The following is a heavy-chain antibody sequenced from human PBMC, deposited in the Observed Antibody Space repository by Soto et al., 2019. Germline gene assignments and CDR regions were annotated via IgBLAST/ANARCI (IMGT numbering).Heavy chain of an antibody. CDR1: GGSISSYY. CDR3: ARHNYGSGSTYFDY. J-gene: IGHJ4*02. D-gene: IGHD3-10*01. CDR2: IYYSGST. V-gene: IGHV4-59*08. Sequence: QVQLQESGPGLVKPSETLSLTCTVSGGSISSYYWSWIRQPPGKGLEWIGYIYYSGSTNYNPSLKSLVPXXVXTXXNQFSLKLNSMTAADTAVYYCARHNYGSGSTYFDYWGQGTLVTVSS.